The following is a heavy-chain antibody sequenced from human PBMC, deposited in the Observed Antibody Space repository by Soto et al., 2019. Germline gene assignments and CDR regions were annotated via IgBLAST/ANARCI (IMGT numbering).Heavy chain of an antibody. CDR3: ASYRFSDARDV. D-gene: IGHD3-3*01. Sequence: EVQLVESGGGLVQPGGSLRLSCTVSGFTLGNYWMTWVRQAPGKGLEWVANMNQNGSEKYYVDSVKGRFAISRDNAKNSLYLQMISISAEGTVVYYCASYRFSDARDVWGQGTTVTVSS. J-gene: IGHJ6*02. CDR1: GFTLGNYW. CDR2: MNQNGSEK. V-gene: IGHV3-7*05.